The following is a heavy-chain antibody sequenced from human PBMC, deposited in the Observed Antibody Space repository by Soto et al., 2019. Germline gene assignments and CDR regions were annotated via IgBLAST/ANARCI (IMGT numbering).Heavy chain of an antibody. D-gene: IGHD2-2*01. Sequence: SLRLSCAASGFTFRTYTMGWVRQAPGKGLEWVSAISGSGGSTYFADSVRGRFTISRDNSKNTLWLQMNGLRADDSAVYYCAKPGPRDCNSVTCYPDYWGQGTLVTVSS. J-gene: IGHJ4*02. CDR3: AKPGPRDCNSVTCYPDY. CDR2: ISGSGGST. V-gene: IGHV3-23*01. CDR1: GFTFRTYT.